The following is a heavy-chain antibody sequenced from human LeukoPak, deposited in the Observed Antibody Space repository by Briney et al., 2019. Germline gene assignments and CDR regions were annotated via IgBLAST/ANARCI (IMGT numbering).Heavy chain of an antibody. J-gene: IGHJ4*02. V-gene: IGHV1-46*01. CDR2: INPSGGST. Sequence: ASVKVSCKASGYTFTSYYMHWVRQAPGQGLEWMGIINPSGGSTSYAQKFQGRVTMTRDTSTSTVYMELSSLRSEDTAVYYCAVNWGSFGVDYWGQGTPVTVSS. CDR3: AVNWGSFGVDY. D-gene: IGHD7-27*01. CDR1: GYTFTSYY.